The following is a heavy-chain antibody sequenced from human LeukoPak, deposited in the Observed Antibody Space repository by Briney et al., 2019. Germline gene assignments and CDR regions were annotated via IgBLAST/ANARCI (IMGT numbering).Heavy chain of an antibody. CDR1: GFTFSSYS. CDR2: ISGSSSYR. CDR3: ARGPSRYCSGGSCGA. J-gene: IGHJ5*02. V-gene: IGHV3-21*01. Sequence: GGSLRLSCAASGFTFSSYSMNWVRQAPGKGLEWVSSISGSSSYRYYADSVKGRFTISRDNAKNSLYLQMNSLRAEDTAVYYCARGPSRYCSGGSCGAWGQGTLVTVSS. D-gene: IGHD2-15*01.